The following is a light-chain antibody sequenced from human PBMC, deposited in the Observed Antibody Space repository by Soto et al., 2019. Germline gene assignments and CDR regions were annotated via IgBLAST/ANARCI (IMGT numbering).Light chain of an antibody. Sequence: DIQMTQSPSSLSASVGDGVTITCRASQNIIRHLNWFQHKPGRAPRLLIYAAYTLQSGVQSRFTGSGSGTEFTLTIRGLQPEDFATYYCQHSYSMPIAFGQGTRLEIK. CDR3: QHSYSMPIA. V-gene: IGKV1-39*01. J-gene: IGKJ5*01. CDR2: AAY. CDR1: QNIIRH.